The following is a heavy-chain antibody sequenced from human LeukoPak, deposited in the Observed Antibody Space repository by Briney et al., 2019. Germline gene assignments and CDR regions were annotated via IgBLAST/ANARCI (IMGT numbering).Heavy chain of an antibody. V-gene: IGHV3-30*02. CDR3: AKDQQLEPFDY. J-gene: IGHJ4*02. Sequence: PGGSLRLSCTASGFTFSNHGMHWVRQAPGKGLEWVAFMQYDGSDKLFADSVKGRFTISRDNSKDTLYLQMNSLRAEDTGVYYCAKDQQLEPFDYWGQGTLVTVSS. CDR1: GFTFSNHG. CDR2: MQYDGSDK. D-gene: IGHD1-1*01.